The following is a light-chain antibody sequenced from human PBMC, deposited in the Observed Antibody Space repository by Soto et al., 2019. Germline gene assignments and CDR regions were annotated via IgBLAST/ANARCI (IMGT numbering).Light chain of an antibody. CDR3: NSYTSKSTGV. Sequence: QSALTQPASVSGSPGQSITISCTGTSSDVGGYNYVSWYQQHPGKAPKLIIYEVSNRPSGVSNRFSGSKSSNTASLTISGLHAEDEADYYCNSYTSKSTGVFGTGTKVTVL. V-gene: IGLV2-14*01. CDR1: SSDVGGYNY. CDR2: EVS. J-gene: IGLJ1*01.